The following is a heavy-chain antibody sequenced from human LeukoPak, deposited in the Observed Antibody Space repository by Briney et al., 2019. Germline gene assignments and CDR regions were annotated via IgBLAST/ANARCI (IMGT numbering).Heavy chain of an antibody. CDR3: ATFYDFWSGYSPRHFDY. Sequence: GGSLRLSCAASGFTFSSYAMSWVRAAPGEGLERVSAISGSGGSTYYADSVKGRFTISRDNSKNTLYLQMNSLRAEDTAVYYCATFYDFWSGYSPRHFDYWGQGTLVTVSS. D-gene: IGHD3-3*01. J-gene: IGHJ4*02. CDR2: ISGSGGST. CDR1: GFTFSSYA. V-gene: IGHV3-23*01.